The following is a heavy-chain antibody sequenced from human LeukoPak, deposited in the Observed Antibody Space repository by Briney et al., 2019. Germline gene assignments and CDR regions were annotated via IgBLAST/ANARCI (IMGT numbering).Heavy chain of an antibody. V-gene: IGHV1-2*02. J-gene: IGHJ5*02. CDR1: GYTFTGYY. CDR3: ASGYSYGSSWFDP. CDR2: INPNSGGT. Sequence: GASVKVSCKASGYTFTGYYMHWVRQAPGQGLEWMGWINPNSGGTNYAQKFQGRVTMTRDTYISTAYMELSRLRSDDTAVYYCASGYSYGSSWFDPWGQGTLVTVSS. D-gene: IGHD5-18*01.